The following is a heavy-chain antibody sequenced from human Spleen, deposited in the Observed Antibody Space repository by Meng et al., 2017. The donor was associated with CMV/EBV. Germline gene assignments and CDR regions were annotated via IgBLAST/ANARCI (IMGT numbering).Heavy chain of an antibody. V-gene: IGHV3-74*01. D-gene: IGHD6-19*01. CDR2: IYNDGSST. J-gene: IGHJ6*02. Sequence: GGSLRLSCAASGFTFSNYWMHWVRQAPGKGMVWVSSIYNDGSSTNYADSVKGRFTISRDSAKNSLYLQMNSLRAEDTAVYYCARDTGQWLATRPYYYYGMDVWGQGTTVTVSS. CDR1: GFTFSNYW. CDR3: ARDTGQWLATRPYYYYGMDV.